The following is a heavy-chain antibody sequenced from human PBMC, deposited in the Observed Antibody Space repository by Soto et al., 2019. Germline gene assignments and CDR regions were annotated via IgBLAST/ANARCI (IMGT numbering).Heavy chain of an antibody. J-gene: IGHJ6*02. D-gene: IGHD2-2*01. CDR1: GFTLTSHA. CDR3: AKDSGYQLPDNYFYYCLDV. V-gene: IGHV3-30*18. CDR2: ISYVAIDK. Sequence: GGTLRLSCAASGFTLTSHAMHWVRQTPGKGLEWVAAISYVAIDKKYASSVNGRYTVSRYNVKNSLTLQMNCLRPEDSAVYYCAKDSGYQLPDNYFYYCLDVLGQGTRVTVSS.